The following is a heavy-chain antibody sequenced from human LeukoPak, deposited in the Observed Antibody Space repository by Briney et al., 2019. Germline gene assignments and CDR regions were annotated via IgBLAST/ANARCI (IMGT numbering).Heavy chain of an antibody. CDR2: IYYSGST. D-gene: IGHD5-12*01. J-gene: IGHJ4*02. Sequence: PSETLSLTCTVSGGSISSSSYYWGWIRQPPGKGLEWIGSIYYSGSTYYNPSLKSRVTISVDTSKNQFSLKLSSVTAADTAVYYCARCFGGYDLWYDYWGQGTLVTVSS. V-gene: IGHV4-39*07. CDR3: ARCFGGYDLWYDY. CDR1: GGSISSSSYY.